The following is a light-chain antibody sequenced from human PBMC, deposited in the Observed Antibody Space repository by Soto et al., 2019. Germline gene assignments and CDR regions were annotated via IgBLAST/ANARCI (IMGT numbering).Light chain of an antibody. Sequence: EVVMTQSPATLSVSPWERATLSCRASQSVSSNLAWYQQKPGQAPRLLIYGTSTRANSIPARFSGSESGPECTHPTNSLKSEDFAVYYWQQYNNWPPLTFGQGTKVEI. CDR2: GTS. V-gene: IGKV3-15*01. CDR1: QSVSSN. J-gene: IGKJ1*01. CDR3: QQYNNWPPLT.